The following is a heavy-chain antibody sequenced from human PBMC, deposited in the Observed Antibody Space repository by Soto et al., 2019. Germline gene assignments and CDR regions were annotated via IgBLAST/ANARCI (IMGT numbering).Heavy chain of an antibody. J-gene: IGHJ4*02. V-gene: IGHV4-34*01. CDR1: GGSFSGFF. Sequence: SETLSLTCAVSGGSFSGFFWGWIRQPPGKGLEWIGEVNHGGSTNYNPSLKSRVTISSDTSKNHFSLTLRSVTAADTTVYYCARAAVAAGGPFDKWGQGALVTVSS. CDR3: ARAAVAAGGPFDK. CDR2: VNHGGST. D-gene: IGHD2-15*01.